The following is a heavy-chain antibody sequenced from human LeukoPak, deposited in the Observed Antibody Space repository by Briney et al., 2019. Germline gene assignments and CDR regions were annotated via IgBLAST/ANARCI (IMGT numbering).Heavy chain of an antibody. J-gene: IGHJ4*02. Sequence: SVKVSCKASGGTFSSYAISWVRQAPGQGLEWMGGIIPIFGTANYAQKFQGRVTITADESTSTAYMELSSLRSEDTAVYYCARDRGYYDSGGYYLFDYWGQGTLVTVSS. CDR3: ARDRGYYDSGGYYLFDY. CDR2: IIPIFGTA. V-gene: IGHV1-69*01. CDR1: GGTFSSYA. D-gene: IGHD3-22*01.